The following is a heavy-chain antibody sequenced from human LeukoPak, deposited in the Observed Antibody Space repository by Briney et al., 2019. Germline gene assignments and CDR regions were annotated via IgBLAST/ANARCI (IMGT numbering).Heavy chain of an antibody. CDR3: AKDPSDYDFWSGPPFDP. D-gene: IGHD3-3*01. V-gene: IGHV3-43*02. CDR1: GFTFDDYA. J-gene: IGHJ5*02. CDR2: TSGDGGST. Sequence: GGSLRLSCAASGFTFDDYAMHWVRQAPGKGLEWVSLTSGDGGSTYYADSVKGRFTISRDNSKNSLYLQMNSLRTEDTALYYCAKDPSDYDFWSGPPFDPWGQGTLVTVSS.